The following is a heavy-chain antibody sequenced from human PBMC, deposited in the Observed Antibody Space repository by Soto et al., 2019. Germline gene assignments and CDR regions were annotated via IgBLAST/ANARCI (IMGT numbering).Heavy chain of an antibody. CDR3: ARAHYDSSGYYYFGAFDI. D-gene: IGHD3-22*01. CDR2: IYYSGST. Sequence: QVQLQESGPGLVKPSQTLSLTCTVSGGSISSGDHYWSWIRQPPGKGLEWIGYIYYSGSTYYNPSLKSRVTISVDTSKNQFSLKLSSVTAADTAVYYCARAHYDSSGYYYFGAFDIWGQGTMVTVSS. V-gene: IGHV4-30-4*01. J-gene: IGHJ3*02. CDR1: GGSISSGDHY.